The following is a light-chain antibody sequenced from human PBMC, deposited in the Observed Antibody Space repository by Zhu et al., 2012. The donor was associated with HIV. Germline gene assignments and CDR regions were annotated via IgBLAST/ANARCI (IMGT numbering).Light chain of an antibody. J-gene: IGKJ1*01. Sequence: EIVLTQSPDTLSLSPGDRATLACRASHSVSSNYVIWYQQKPGQAPRPLIYGASDRASGVPDRFSGSGSGTDFTLTISRLEPEDFAVYYCQHYGSSLWTFGQGTKVEIK. CDR2: GAS. CDR3: QHYGSSLWT. CDR1: HSVSSNY. V-gene: IGKV3-20*01.